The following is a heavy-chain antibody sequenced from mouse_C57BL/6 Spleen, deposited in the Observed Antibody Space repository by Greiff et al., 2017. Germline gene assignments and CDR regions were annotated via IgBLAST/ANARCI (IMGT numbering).Heavy chain of an antibody. J-gene: IGHJ2*01. V-gene: IGHV1-52*01. Sequence: QVQLQQPGAELVRPGSSVKLSCKASGYTFTSYWMHWVKQRPIQGLEWIGNIDPSDSETHYNQKFKDKATLTVDKSSSTAYMQLSSLTSEDSAVYYCARMGGNYEGYFDYWGQGTTLTVSS. CDR2: IDPSDSET. D-gene: IGHD2-1*01. CDR1: GYTFTSYW. CDR3: ARMGGNYEGYFDY.